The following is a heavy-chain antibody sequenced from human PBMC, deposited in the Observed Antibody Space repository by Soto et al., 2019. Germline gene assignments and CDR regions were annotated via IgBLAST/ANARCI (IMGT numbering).Heavy chain of an antibody. CDR2: VYTSGST. CDR3: ARDRGDY. Sequence: QVQLQESGPGLVKPSETLSLTCTVYGGSISSDSWSWIRQPAGKGLEWIGRVYTSGSTSYNPSLKRRVTMSVDTSKSQFSLKLTSVTAADTAVYFRARDRGDYCSQGTLVTVSS. J-gene: IGHJ4*02. CDR1: GGSISSDS. V-gene: IGHV4-4*07. D-gene: IGHD3-10*01.